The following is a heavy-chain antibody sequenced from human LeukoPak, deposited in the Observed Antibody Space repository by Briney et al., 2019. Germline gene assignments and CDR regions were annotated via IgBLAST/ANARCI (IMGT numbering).Heavy chain of an antibody. V-gene: IGHV3-23*01. CDR1: VFTLSSYA. CDR3: AKEGAYYDSSGYPYYFDY. J-gene: IGHJ4*02. D-gene: IGHD3-22*01. CDR2: ITGSGGST. Sequence: GGTLRLSCAASVFTLSSYAMSWVPHAPGKGLEWVSAITGSGGSTYYADSVKGRFTISRDNSKNTLYLQMNSLRAEDTAVYYCAKEGAYYDSSGYPYYFDYWGQGTLVTVSS.